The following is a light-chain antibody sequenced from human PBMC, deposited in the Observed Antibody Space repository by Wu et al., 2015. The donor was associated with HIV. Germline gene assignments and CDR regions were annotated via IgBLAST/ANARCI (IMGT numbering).Light chain of an antibody. V-gene: IGKV3-15*01. CDR3: QQYNNWPRHT. CDR2: GAS. J-gene: IGKJ2*01. Sequence: EIVMTQSPATLSVSPGERATLFCRASQSVNSNLAWYQQKPGQAPRPLIYGASTRATNIPGRFSGRGSGTEFTLTISSLQSEDFAVYYCQQYNNWPRHTFGQGTKLEIK. CDR1: QSVNSN.